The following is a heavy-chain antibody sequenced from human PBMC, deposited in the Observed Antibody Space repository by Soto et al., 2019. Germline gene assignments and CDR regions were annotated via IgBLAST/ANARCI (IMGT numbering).Heavy chain of an antibody. Sequence: SETLSLTCTVSGGSISSSSYFWGWIRQPPGKGLEWIGSIYYIGSTYYNPSLKSRVTVSVDTSKNQFSLKLSSVTAADTAVYYCARHPSDFWFDPWGQGTLVTVSS. D-gene: IGHD2-21*02. CDR1: GGSISSSSYF. V-gene: IGHV4-39*01. CDR2: IYYIGST. J-gene: IGHJ5*02. CDR3: ARHPSDFWFDP.